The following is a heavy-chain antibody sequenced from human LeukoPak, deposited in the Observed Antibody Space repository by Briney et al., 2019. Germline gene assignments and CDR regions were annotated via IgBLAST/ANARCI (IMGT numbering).Heavy chain of an antibody. CDR2: IYYSGST. CDR3: ARPQGTGTIDY. Sequence: SETLSLTCTVSGGSISSYYWSWIRQPPGKGLEWIGSIYYSGSTYYNPSLKSRVTISVDTSKNQFSLKLSSVTAADTAVYYCARPQGTGTIDYWGQGTLVTVSS. CDR1: GGSISSYY. V-gene: IGHV4-59*05. D-gene: IGHD7-27*01. J-gene: IGHJ4*02.